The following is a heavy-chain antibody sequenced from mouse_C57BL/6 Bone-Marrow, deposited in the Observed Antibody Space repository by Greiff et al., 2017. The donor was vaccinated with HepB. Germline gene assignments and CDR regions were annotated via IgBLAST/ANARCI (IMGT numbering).Heavy chain of an antibody. CDR3: ARRLRGFAY. J-gene: IGHJ3*01. D-gene: IGHD3-2*02. V-gene: IGHV1-31*01. Sequence: EVRRERAGRELVKPVWAVKVSCKASGYSFTGYYMHWVKQSHGNILDWIGYIYPYNGVSSYNQKFKGKATLTVDKSSSTAYMELRSLTSEDSAVYYCARRLRGFAYWGQGTLVTVSA. CDR2: IYPYNGVS. CDR1: GYSFTGYY.